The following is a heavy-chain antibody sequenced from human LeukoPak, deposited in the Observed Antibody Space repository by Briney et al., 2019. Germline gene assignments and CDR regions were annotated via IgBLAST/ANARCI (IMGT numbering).Heavy chain of an antibody. D-gene: IGHD1-26*01. CDR2: ISAYNGNT. Sequence: ASVKVSCKAAGYTFTSYGISWVRQAPGQGLEWMGWISAYNGNTNYGQKFQGRVTMTTDTSTTTAFMELRSLRSDDTAVHYCARGGTYYYYGMDVWGQGTTVTVSS. J-gene: IGHJ6*02. CDR1: GYTFTSYG. CDR3: ARGGTYYYYGMDV. V-gene: IGHV1-18*01.